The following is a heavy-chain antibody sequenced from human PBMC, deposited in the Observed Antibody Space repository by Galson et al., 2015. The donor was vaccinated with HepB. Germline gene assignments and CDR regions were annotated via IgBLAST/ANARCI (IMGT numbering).Heavy chain of an antibody. D-gene: IGHD3/OR15-3a*01. CDR2: ISVDKGNT. CDR1: GYTFTDYG. CDR3: ARDLPIFGLGGWFDP. J-gene: IGHJ5*02. V-gene: IGHV1-18*01. Sequence: SVKVSCKASGYTFTDYGISWVRQAPGRGLEWMGWISVDKGNTNYAQNFQGRLTMTADTSTNTAYMGLRSLRSDDTAVYYCARDLPIFGLGGWFDPWGQGTLVTVSS.